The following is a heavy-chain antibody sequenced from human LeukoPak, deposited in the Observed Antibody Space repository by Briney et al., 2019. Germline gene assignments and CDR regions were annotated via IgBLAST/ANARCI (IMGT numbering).Heavy chain of an antibody. J-gene: IGHJ4*02. V-gene: IGHV3-23*01. CDR1: GFIFNNYG. CDR2: ISNDGGGT. D-gene: IGHD3-22*01. Sequence: PGGSLRLSCAASGFIFNNYGLIWVRQAPGKGLEWVSAISNDGGGTNYADFVKGRFTISRDNSKNTLFLQMNSLRAEDTALYYCAKGSSGYFVDHWGQGTLVTVSS. CDR3: AKGSSGYFVDH.